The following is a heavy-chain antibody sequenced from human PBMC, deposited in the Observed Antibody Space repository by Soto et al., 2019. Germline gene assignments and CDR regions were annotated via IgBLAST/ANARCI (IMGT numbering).Heavy chain of an antibody. CDR1: GYTFTGYY. CDR3: ARDGYCSSTRCYSHDAFDI. D-gene: IGHD2-2*03. V-gene: IGHV1-2*04. CDR2: INPNSGGT. J-gene: IGHJ3*02. Sequence: ASVKVSCKASGYTFTGYYMHWVRQAPGQGLEWMGWINPNSGGTNYAQKFQGWVTMTRDTSISTAYMELSRLRSDDTAVYYCARDGYCSSTRCYSHDAFDIWGQGTMVTVSS.